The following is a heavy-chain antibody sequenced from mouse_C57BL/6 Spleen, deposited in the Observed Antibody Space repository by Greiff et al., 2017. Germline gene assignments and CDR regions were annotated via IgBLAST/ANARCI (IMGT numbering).Heavy chain of an antibody. Sequence: QVQLQQPGAELVKPGASVKMSCKASGYTFTSYWITWVKQRPGQGLEWIGDIYPGSGSTNYNEKFTSKATLTVDTSSSTAYMQLSSLTSEDSAVYYCARAYDEYYAMDYWGQGTSVTVSS. V-gene: IGHV1-55*01. D-gene: IGHD2-3*01. CDR2: IYPGSGST. J-gene: IGHJ4*01. CDR3: ARAYDEYYAMDY. CDR1: GYTFTSYW.